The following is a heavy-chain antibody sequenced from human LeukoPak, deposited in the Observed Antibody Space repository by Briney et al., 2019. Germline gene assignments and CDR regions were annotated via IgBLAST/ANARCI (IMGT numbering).Heavy chain of an antibody. V-gene: IGHV2-5*01. CDR2: IYWNEDK. J-gene: IGHJ4*02. Sequence: SGPTLVNPTQTLTLTCTFSGFSLSTSGVGVGWIRQPPGKALEWLALIYWNEDKRYSPSLKSRLTITKDTSKNQVVLTMTDMDPVDTATYYCAHRRPTWNYFDYWGQGTLVTVSS. D-gene: IGHD1-26*01. CDR3: AHRRPTWNYFDY. CDR1: GFSLSTSGVG.